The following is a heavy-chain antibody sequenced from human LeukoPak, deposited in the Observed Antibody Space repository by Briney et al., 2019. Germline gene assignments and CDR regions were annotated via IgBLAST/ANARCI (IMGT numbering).Heavy chain of an antibody. V-gene: IGHV4-61*01. CDR3: ARDLGGSYVFDY. CDR1: GGSVSSGSYY. CDR2: IYYSGST. J-gene: IGHJ4*02. D-gene: IGHD1-26*01. Sequence: ASETLSLTCTVSGGSVSSGSYYWSWIRQPPGKGLEWIGYIYYSGSTNYNPSLKSRVTISVDTTKNQFSLKLSSVTAADTAVYYCARDLGGSYVFDYWGQGTLVTVSS.